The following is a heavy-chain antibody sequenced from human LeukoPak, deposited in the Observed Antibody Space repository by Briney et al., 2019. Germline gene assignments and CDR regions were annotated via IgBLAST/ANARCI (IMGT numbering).Heavy chain of an antibody. CDR1: GGSFSGYY. V-gene: IGHV4-34*01. J-gene: IGHJ4*02. Sequence: SETLSLTRAVYGGSFSGYYWSWIRQPPGKGLEWIGEINHSGSTNYNPSLKSRVTISVDTSKNQFSLKLSSVTAADTAVYYCASGGAVVAATFYYFDYWGQGTLVTVSS. CDR2: INHSGST. D-gene: IGHD2-15*01. CDR3: ASGGAVVAATFYYFDY.